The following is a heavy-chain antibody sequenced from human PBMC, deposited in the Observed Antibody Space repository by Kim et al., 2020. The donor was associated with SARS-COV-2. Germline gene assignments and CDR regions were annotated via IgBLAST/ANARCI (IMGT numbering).Heavy chain of an antibody. CDR1: GYTFTSHF. J-gene: IGHJ2*01. CDR3: ARDFDGSSWSLAPGAVDL. V-gene: IGHV1-46*01. CDR2: ISPSSGSS. D-gene: IGHD6-13*01. Sequence: ASVKVSCKSSGYTFTSHFIHWVRQVPGQGLEWMGIISPSSGSSSNAQKISGRVTMTSDASTNTVYMELSRLRFDDTAVYYCARDFDGSSWSLAPGAVDLW.